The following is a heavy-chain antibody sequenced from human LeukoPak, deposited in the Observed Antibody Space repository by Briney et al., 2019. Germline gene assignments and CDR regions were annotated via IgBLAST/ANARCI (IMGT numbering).Heavy chain of an antibody. D-gene: IGHD6-19*01. CDR3: ARVSVAGDGY. Sequence: GGSLRLSCAASGFTFSSYSMNWVRQAPGKGLEWVSSISSSSSYIYYADSVKGRFTISRDNAKNSLYLQMNSLRAEDSAVYYCARVSVAGDGYWGQGTLVTVSS. V-gene: IGHV3-21*01. CDR2: ISSSSSYI. J-gene: IGHJ4*02. CDR1: GFTFSSYS.